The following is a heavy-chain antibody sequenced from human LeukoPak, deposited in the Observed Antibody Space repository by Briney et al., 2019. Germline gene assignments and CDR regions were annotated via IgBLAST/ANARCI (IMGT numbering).Heavy chain of an antibody. V-gene: IGHV3-48*03. Sequence: GGSLRLSCAASGFTFSSYEMNWVRQVPGKGLGGVSYISSSGSTIYYADSVKGRFTISRDNAKNSLYLQMNSLRAEDTAVYYCARVYDYGDYPFDYWGQGTLVTVSS. CDR1: GFTFSSYE. D-gene: IGHD4-17*01. CDR3: ARVYDYGDYPFDY. CDR2: ISSSGSTI. J-gene: IGHJ4*02.